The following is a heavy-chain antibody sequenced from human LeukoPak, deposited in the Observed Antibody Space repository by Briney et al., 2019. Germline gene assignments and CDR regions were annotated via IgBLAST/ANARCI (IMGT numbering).Heavy chain of an antibody. CDR3: ARGETGYVPLDY. CDR1: GYSFTIYW. V-gene: IGHV5-51*01. CDR2: IYPVDSDT. Sequence: GEPLNISFQGSGYSFTIYWIGWVRQLPGKGLEWMGIIYPVDSDTRNSPSFQGQVTISADKSISTAYLQWSSLKASDTAMYYCARGETGYVPLDYWGQGTLVTVSS. D-gene: IGHD3-9*01. J-gene: IGHJ4*02.